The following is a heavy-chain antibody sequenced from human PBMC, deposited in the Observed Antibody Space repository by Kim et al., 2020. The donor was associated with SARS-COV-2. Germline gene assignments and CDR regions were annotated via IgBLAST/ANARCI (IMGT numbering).Heavy chain of an antibody. V-gene: IGHV3-23*01. CDR3: AKVYSGNTFYGMDV. D-gene: IGHD5-12*01. Sequence: GGSLRLSCAVSGFTFSNYAMNWVRQAPGKGLEWVSFISDSGGRAYYADSVKGRFTISRDNSKNTLYLQMNSLRAEVTAIYYCAKVYSGNTFYGMDVWGQGTTVTVSS. CDR2: ISDSGGRA. J-gene: IGHJ6*02. CDR1: GFTFSNYA.